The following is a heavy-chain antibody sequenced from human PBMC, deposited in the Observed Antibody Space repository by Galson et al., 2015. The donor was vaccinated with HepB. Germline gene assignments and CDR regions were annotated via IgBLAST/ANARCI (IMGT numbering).Heavy chain of an antibody. CDR3: ARIALGSSSWYYFDY. CDR1: GFTFSSYT. J-gene: IGHJ4*02. Sequence: SLRLSCAASGFTFSSYTVNWVRQAPGKGLEWVSSISVSSSGYIYYADSVKGRFTISRDSTKNSLYLQMNSLRAEDTAVYYCARIALGSSSWYYFDYWGQGTLVTVSS. V-gene: IGHV3-21*01. CDR2: ISVSSSGYI. D-gene: IGHD6-13*01.